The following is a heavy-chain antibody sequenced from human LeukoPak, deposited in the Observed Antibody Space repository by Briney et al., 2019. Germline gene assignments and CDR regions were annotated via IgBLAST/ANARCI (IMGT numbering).Heavy chain of an antibody. CDR2: IKKDGREK. D-gene: IGHD2-21*02. J-gene: IGHJ6*03. Sequence: GGSLRPSCAASGFTFSSDLMCWVRQAPGKGLEWAAHIKKDGREKYYVHSVRRRFTISRDNAKNSLYLQMNSLRAEDTAVYYCAREVPVTAIPVKSAYYYYYMDVWGKGTTVTVSS. CDR3: AREVPVTAIPVKSAYYYYYMDV. CDR1: GFTFSSDL. V-gene: IGHV3-7*01.